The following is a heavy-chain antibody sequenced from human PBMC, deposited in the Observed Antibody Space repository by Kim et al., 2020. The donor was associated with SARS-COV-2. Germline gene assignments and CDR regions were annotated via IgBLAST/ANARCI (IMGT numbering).Heavy chain of an antibody. CDR1: GYTLTELS. V-gene: IGHV1-24*01. CDR2: FDPEDGET. CDR3: ATVGAYCTGGVCYFGDGSGSYYNGGFDY. Sequence: ASVKVSCKVSGYTLTELSMHWVRQAPGKGLEWMGGFDPEDGETIYAQKFQGRVTMTEDTSTDTAYMELSSLRSEDTAVYYCATVGAYCTGGVCYFGDGSGSYYNGGFDYWGQGTLVTVSS. D-gene: IGHD2-8*02. J-gene: IGHJ4*02.